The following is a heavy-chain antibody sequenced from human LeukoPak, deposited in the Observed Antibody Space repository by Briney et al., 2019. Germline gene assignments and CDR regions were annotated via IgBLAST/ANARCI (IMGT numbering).Heavy chain of an antibody. Sequence: PGRSLRLSCAASGFTFDDYAMHWVRQAPGKGLEWVSAISGSGGSTYYADSVKGRFTISRDNSKNTLYLQMNSLRAEDTAVYYCAKGLYSSSLYYFDYWGQGTLVTVSS. D-gene: IGHD6-13*01. J-gene: IGHJ4*02. CDR2: ISGSGGST. CDR1: GFTFDDYA. CDR3: AKGLYSSSLYYFDY. V-gene: IGHV3-23*01.